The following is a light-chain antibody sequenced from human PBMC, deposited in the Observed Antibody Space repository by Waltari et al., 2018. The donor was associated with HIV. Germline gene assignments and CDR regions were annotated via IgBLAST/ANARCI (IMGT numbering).Light chain of an antibody. Sequence: QSVLTQPPSVSGAPGRSVIITCAGNSSNIAAPYDVHWYQQLQGAAPKLLISVNTSLPSAVRDRLSGSKSGTSASLAITGLQAGDEADYYCQSYDSGLRASVFGGGTKLTVL. CDR2: VNT. J-gene: IGLJ3*02. CDR1: SSNIAAPYD. V-gene: IGLV1-40*01. CDR3: QSYDSGLRASV.